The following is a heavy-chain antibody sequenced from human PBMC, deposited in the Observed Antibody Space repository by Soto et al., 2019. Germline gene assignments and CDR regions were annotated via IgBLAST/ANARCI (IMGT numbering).Heavy chain of an antibody. CDR1: GGTFSSYA. CDR2: IIPIFGTA. Sequence: QVQLVQSGAEVKKPGSSVKVSCKASGGTFSSYAISWVRQAPGQGLEWMGGIIPIFGTANYAQKFQGRVTITADESTSTAYMELSSLRSDDTAVYYCARDRGSGWYLTYYYYGMDVWGQGTTVTVSS. V-gene: IGHV1-69*01. J-gene: IGHJ6*02. D-gene: IGHD6-19*01. CDR3: ARDRGSGWYLTYYYYGMDV.